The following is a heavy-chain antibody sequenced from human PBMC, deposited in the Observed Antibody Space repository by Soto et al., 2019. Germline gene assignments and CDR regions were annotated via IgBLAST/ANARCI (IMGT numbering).Heavy chain of an antibody. V-gene: IGHV3-30*18. J-gene: IGHJ4*02. Sequence: QVQLVESGGGVVQPGRSLRLSCAASGFTFSSYGMHWVRQAPGKGLEWVAVISYDGSNKYYADSVKGRFTISRDNSKNTLYLQMNRLRAEDTAVYYCAKPSDDYGDAGFDYWGQGTLVTVSS. D-gene: IGHD4-17*01. CDR3: AKPSDDYGDAGFDY. CDR2: ISYDGSNK. CDR1: GFTFSSYG.